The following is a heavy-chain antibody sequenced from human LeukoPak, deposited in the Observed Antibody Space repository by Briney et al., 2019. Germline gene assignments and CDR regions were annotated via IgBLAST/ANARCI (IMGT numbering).Heavy chain of an antibody. CDR2: ISGGGSDT. V-gene: IGHV3-23*01. Sequence: GGTQRLSYALSGFTFRSYSMRWVRPAPGKGLEWVAVISGGGSDTYCADSLRDRLTISRDNSKNTVYLETNSLSAVDTAISCCAKAVGSSGYFSRDAFDIWGQGTMVTVSS. CDR3: AKAVGSSGYFSRDAFDI. J-gene: IGHJ3*02. D-gene: IGHD3-22*01. CDR1: GFTFRSYS.